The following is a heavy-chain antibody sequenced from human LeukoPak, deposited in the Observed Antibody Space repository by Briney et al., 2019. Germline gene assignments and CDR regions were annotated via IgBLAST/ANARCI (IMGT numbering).Heavy chain of an antibody. CDR2: IQTTGII. V-gene: IGHV4-4*07. D-gene: IGHD6-6*01. J-gene: IGHJ4*02. CDR3: AREDGNSSRSLGY. CDR1: GGSISSYY. Sequence: PSETLSLTCTVSGGSISSYYWSWIRQPAGKGLEWIGRIQTTGIINYNPSLKSRVTMSVDTSKNQFSLNLTSVTAADTAVYYCAREDGNSSRSLGYWGQGTLVTVSS.